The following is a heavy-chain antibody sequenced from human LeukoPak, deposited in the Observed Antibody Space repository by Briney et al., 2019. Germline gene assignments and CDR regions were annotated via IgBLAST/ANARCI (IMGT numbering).Heavy chain of an antibody. CDR2: INHSGST. J-gene: IGHJ4*02. CDR3: AREIGGSYARFDY. V-gene: IGHV4-34*01. D-gene: IGHD1-26*01. Sequence: SETLSLTCAVYGGSFSGYYWSWIRQPPGKGLEWIGEINHSGSTNYNPSLKSRVTISVDTSKNQFSLKLSSVTAADTAVYYCAREIGGSYARFDYWGQGTLVTVSS. CDR1: GGSFSGYY.